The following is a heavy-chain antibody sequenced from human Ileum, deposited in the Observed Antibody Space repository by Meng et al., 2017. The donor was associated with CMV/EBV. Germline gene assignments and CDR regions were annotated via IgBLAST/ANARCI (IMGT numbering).Heavy chain of an antibody. J-gene: IGHJ4*02. CDR3: EKGSAYYETSGYYVDY. D-gene: IGHD3-22*01. CDR2: ISYSGGST. CDR1: GFTFSNYA. V-gene: IGHV3-23*01. Sequence: SGFTFSNYAMSWVRQAPGKGLEWVSSISYSGGSTYYADSVRSRFTISRDNSKNTLYLQMNSLRVEDTAVYYCEKGSAYYETSGYYVDYWGQGTLVTVSS.